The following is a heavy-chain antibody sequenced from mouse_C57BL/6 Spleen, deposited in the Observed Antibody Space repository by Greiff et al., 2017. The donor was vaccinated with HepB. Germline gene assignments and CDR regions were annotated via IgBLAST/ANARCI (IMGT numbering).Heavy chain of an antibody. CDR3: ARRQGGFAY. V-gene: IGHV1-50*01. CDR1: GYTFTSYW. D-gene: IGHD6-1*01. J-gene: IGHJ3*01. Sequence: QVQLQQPGAELVKPGASVKLSCKASGYTFTSYWMQWVKQRPGQGLEWIGEFDPSDSYTNYNQKFKGKATLTVDTSSSTAYMQLSSLTSEDSAVYYCARRQGGFAYWGQGTLVTVSA. CDR2: FDPSDSYT.